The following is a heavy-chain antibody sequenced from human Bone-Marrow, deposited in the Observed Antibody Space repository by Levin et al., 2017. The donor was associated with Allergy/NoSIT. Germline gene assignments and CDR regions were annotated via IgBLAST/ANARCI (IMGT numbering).Heavy chain of an antibody. CDR3: VKEQHYKFWSGFDS. D-gene: IGHD3-10*01. V-gene: IGHV3-9*01. CDR1: GFTFDDYA. J-gene: IGHJ4*02. Sequence: LSLTCAASGFTFDDYAMHWVRQAPGKGLEWVSSISWNSDRIGYGDSVKGRFTISRDTARNTLFLQMDSLSPEDTAYYYCVKEQHYKFWSGFDSWGQGNLVTVSS. CDR2: ISWNSDRI.